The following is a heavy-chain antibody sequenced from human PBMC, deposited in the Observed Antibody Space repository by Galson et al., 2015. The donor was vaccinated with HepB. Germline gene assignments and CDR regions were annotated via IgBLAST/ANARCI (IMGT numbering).Heavy chain of an antibody. CDR1: GFPCDDFA. CDR3: LRETSPGGADV. CDR2: LYCKTGET. D-gene: IGHD4-17*01. V-gene: IGHV3-9*01. J-gene: IGHJ6*02. Sequence: SLRLSCAFSGFPCDDFAMHWVRQRPGKGLEWVSGLYCKTGETGYADSVRGRFTVSRDNAQKFLFLQMNSLRVEDTALYYCLRETSPGGADVWGQGTAVTVSS.